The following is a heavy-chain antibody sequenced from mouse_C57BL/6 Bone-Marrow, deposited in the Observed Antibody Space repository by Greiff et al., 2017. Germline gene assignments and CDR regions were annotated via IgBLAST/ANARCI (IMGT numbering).Heavy chain of an antibody. J-gene: IGHJ4*01. CDR2: IHPNSGST. D-gene: IGHD2-5*01. V-gene: IGHV1-64*01. CDR3: AIAYYSNSYYAMDY. CDR1: GYTFTSYW. Sequence: VQLQQPGAELVKPGASVKLSCKASGYTFTSYWMHWVKQRPGQGLEWIGMIHPNSGSTNYNEKFKSKATLTVDKSSSTAYMQLSSLTSEDSAVYYCAIAYYSNSYYAMDYWGRGTSVTVSS.